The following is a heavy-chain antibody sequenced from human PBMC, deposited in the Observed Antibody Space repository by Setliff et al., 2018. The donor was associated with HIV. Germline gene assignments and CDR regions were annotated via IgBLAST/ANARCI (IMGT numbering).Heavy chain of an antibody. CDR3: AKTCSGYDWSVDY. V-gene: IGHV3-30*02. CDR1: GFTISSYH. D-gene: IGHD5-12*01. Sequence: GGSLRLSCAASGFTISSYHIHWVRQAPGKGLEWVAFVRHDGDVQIYADSVKGRFTISRDNSKNTLYLQMNSVRAEDMAVYFCAKTCSGYDWSVDYWGQGTLVTVSS. CDR2: VRHDGDVQ. J-gene: IGHJ4*02.